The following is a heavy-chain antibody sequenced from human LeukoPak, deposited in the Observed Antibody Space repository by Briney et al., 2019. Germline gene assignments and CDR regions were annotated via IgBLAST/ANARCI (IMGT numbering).Heavy chain of an antibody. J-gene: IGHJ3*02. CDR1: GYTFTGYY. Sequence: GASVKVSCKASGYTFTGYYMHWVRQAPGQGLEWMGWINPNSGGTNYAQKFQGRVTMTRDTSISTAYMELSRLRSDDTAVYYCAREGSIMIVVRDDAFDIWGQGTMVTVSS. CDR3: AREGSIMIVVRDDAFDI. D-gene: IGHD3-22*01. V-gene: IGHV1-2*02. CDR2: INPNSGGT.